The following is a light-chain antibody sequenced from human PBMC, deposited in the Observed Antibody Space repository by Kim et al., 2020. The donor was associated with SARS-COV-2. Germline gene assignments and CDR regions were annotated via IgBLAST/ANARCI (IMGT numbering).Light chain of an antibody. CDR1: QSLVYIDGHTY. CDR2: KVS. CDR3: MQGTHWHRA. V-gene: IGKV2-30*01. J-gene: IGKJ1*01. Sequence: DIVLTQSPLSLPVTLGQPASISCRSNQSLVYIDGHTYLNWLQHRPGQSPRRLIYKVSNRDSGVPDRFSGSGSDTDFTLKISRVEGEDIGVYYCMQGTHWHRAFGQGTKVDIK.